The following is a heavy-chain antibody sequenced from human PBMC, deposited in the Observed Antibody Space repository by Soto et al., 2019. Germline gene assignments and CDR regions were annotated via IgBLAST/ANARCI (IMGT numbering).Heavy chain of an antibody. V-gene: IGHV4-39*01. D-gene: IGHD6-19*01. CDR3: ARSISVAMDF. CDR2: IYYSGTT. Sequence: QLQLQESGPGLVKPSETLSLTCTVSGGSISSSSYHWGWIRQPPGKGLEWIGSIYYSGTTYYNPSLKSRVTISVDTSKNQFSLKLSSVTAADTAVSYCARSISVAMDFWGQGTLVTVSS. J-gene: IGHJ4*02. CDR1: GGSISSSSYH.